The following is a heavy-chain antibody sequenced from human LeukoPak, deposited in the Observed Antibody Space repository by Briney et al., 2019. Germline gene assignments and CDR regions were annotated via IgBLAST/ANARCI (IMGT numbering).Heavy chain of an antibody. V-gene: IGHV4-59*01. CDR2: MYRTGST. CDR3: AREGTYGWCNWFDP. Sequence: SETLSLTCTVSGVSISSYYWSWIRQPPGKGLEWIGYMYRTGSTNYNPSLKSRVTITPDTSKNQFSLRLTSVTAADTAVYYCAREGTYGWCNWFDPWGQGTLVTVSS. CDR1: GVSISSYY. D-gene: IGHD6-19*01. J-gene: IGHJ5*02.